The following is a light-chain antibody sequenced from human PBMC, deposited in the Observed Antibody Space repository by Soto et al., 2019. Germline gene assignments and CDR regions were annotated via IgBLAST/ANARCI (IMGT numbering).Light chain of an antibody. V-gene: IGKV1-27*01. J-gene: IGKJ5*01. CDR1: QDISVY. CDR3: LNFNTAPLT. CDR2: SAS. Sequence: DIQMTQSPSSLSASVGDRVTITCRASQDISVYLAWYQQKPGKVPKLLIYSASTLQSGVPSRFSGSGSVTYFTLTISSLQPEDVATYYCLNFNTAPLTLGQGTRLEI.